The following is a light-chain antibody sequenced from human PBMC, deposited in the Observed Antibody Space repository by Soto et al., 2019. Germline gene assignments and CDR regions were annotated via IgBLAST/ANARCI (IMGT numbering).Light chain of an antibody. CDR3: HHYHTKSET. CDR2: KAS. CDR1: QTISSW. J-gene: IGKJ1*01. Sequence: DIQMTQSPSTLSGSVGDRVTITCRASQTISSWLAWYQQKPGKAPKLLIYKASTLKSGVPSRFSGSGSGTEFTLIITSLQPDDFGTYYCHHYHTKSETFGQGTKVDIK. V-gene: IGKV1-5*03.